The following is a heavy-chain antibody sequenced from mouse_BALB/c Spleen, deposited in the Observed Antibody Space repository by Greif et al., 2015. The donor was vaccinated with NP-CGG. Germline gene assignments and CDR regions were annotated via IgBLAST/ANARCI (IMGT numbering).Heavy chain of an antibody. CDR1: GFNIKDTY. Sequence: EVKLVESGAELVKPGASVKLSCTAPGFNIKDTYMHWVKQRPEQGLEWIGRIDPGNGNTKYDPKFQGKATITADTSSNTAFLQLSSLTSEDTAVYYCARWDWYFDVWGAGTTVTVSS. CDR2: IDPGNGNT. CDR3: ARWDWYFDV. J-gene: IGHJ1*01. V-gene: IGHV14-3*02.